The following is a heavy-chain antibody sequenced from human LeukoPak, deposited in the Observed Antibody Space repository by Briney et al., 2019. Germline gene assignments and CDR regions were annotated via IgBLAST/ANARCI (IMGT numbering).Heavy chain of an antibody. CDR2: IYPSTGGT. Sequence: ASVKVSCKASGYTFTDYYVHWVRQAPGQGLEWMGWIYPSTGGTNYAQNFQGRVTMTRDTSINTAYMELSRLTSDDTAIYYCASVTYSSRTDFDYRGQGTLVTVSS. V-gene: IGHV1-2*02. D-gene: IGHD6-13*01. CDR1: GYTFTDYY. CDR3: ASVTYSSRTDFDY. J-gene: IGHJ4*02.